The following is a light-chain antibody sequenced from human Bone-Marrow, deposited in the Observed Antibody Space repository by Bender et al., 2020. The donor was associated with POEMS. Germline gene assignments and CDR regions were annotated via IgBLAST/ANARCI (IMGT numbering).Light chain of an antibody. CDR3: SLYSVPFSRV. V-gene: IGLV1-44*01. Sequence: QSVLTQPPSASGTPGQRVTISCSGSGSNIGGYPVNWYQQLPGMAPKLLIYKSDQRPSGVPDRFSGSKSGNTASLTISGLQAEDEADYYCSLYSVPFSRVFGGGTKLTVL. CDR2: KSD. J-gene: IGLJ3*02. CDR1: GSNIGGYP.